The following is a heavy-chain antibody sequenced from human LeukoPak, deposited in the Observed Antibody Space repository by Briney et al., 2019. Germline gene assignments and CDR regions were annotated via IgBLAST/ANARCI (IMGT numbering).Heavy chain of an antibody. CDR1: GFTFSSFA. CDR2: LSYDGSNK. CDR3: AGGYIAADLDY. Sequence: GRSLRLSCAASGFTFSSFAMHWVRQAPGKGLEWVSVLSYDGSNKYYADSVKGRFTISRDNSKNTLYLQMNSLRAEDTAVYYCAGGYIAADLDYWGQGTLVTVSS. J-gene: IGHJ4*02. D-gene: IGHD6-13*01. V-gene: IGHV3-30-3*01.